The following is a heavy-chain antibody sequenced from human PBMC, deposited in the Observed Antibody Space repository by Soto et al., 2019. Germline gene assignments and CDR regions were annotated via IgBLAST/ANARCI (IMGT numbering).Heavy chain of an antibody. D-gene: IGHD6-19*01. V-gene: IGHV5-10-1*03. CDR2: IDPSDSQT. CDR1: GYSFPIYR. CDR3: ARRSSGWYGDGFDI. J-gene: IGHJ3*02. Sequence: EVQLVQSGAEVKKPGESLRISCKGSGYSFPIYRINWVRQMPGKGLEWMGSIDPSDSQTNYSPSFQGHVIISADKSITTAYLKWSSLKASDTAMYYCARRSSGWYGDGFDIWGQGTMVTVSS.